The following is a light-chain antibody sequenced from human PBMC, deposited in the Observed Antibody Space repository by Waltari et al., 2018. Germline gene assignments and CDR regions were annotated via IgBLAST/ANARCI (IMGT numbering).Light chain of an antibody. CDR3: QQDYTTPPT. V-gene: IGKV4-1*01. Sequence: SVLDSSKYKNYLAWYQEKPGQPLKRLNYWASTREAGVPDRFSGSGSGTDSTLTISGLLAEDLALFYCQQDYTTPPTFGPGTKVDI. CDR1: SVLDSSKYKNY. CDR2: WAS. J-gene: IGKJ3*01.